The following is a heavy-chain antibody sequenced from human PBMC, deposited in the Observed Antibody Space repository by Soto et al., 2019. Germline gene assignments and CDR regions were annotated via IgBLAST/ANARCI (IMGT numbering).Heavy chain of an antibody. V-gene: IGHV1-24*01. CDR1: GYTLTELS. D-gene: IGHD3-3*01. CDR2: FDPEDGET. J-gene: IGHJ4*02. CDR3: ATGIRTIFGVATPDY. Sequence: ASVKVSCKVSGYTLTELSMHWVRQAPGKGLEWMGGFDPEDGETIYAQKFQGRVTMTEDTSTDTAYMELSSLRSEDTAVYYCATGIRTIFGVATPDYWGQGTLVTVSS.